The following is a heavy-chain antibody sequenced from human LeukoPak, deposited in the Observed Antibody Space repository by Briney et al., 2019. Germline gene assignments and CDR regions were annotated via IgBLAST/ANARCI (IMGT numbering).Heavy chain of an antibody. J-gene: IGHJ3*02. CDR2: ISGSGGST. D-gene: IGHD3-9*01. CDR3: AKDQASMYYDILTGLLHAFDI. V-gene: IGHV3-23*01. CDR1: GFTFSDYA. Sequence: GGSLRLSCAASGFTFSDYALGWVRQAPGKGLEWVSAISGSGGSTYYADSVKGRFTISRDNSKNTLYLQMNSLRAEDTAVYYCAKDQASMYYDILTGLLHAFDIWGQGTMVTVSS.